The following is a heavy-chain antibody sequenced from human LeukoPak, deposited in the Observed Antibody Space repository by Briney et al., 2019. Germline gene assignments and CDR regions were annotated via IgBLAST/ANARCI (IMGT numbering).Heavy chain of an antibody. D-gene: IGHD6-13*01. CDR3: ARLPSRSRPFDF. V-gene: IGHV4-59*01. CDR2: IYYSGST. CDR1: GGSISSYY. J-gene: IGHJ4*02. Sequence: PSETLSLTCTVSGGSISSYYWSWIRQPPGKGLEWIGYIYYSGSTNYNPSLKSRVIISVDTSKNQFSLKLSSVTAADTAVYYCARLPSRSRPFDFWGPGILVTVSS.